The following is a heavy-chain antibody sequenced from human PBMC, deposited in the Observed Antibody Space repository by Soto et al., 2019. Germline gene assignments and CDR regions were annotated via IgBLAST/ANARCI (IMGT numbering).Heavy chain of an antibody. J-gene: IGHJ5*02. CDR3: ARGGDIVVVPAAYNWFDP. V-gene: IGHV4-34*01. D-gene: IGHD2-2*01. CDR2: INHSGST. CDR1: GGSFSGYY. Sequence: QVQLQQWGAGLLKPSETLSLTCAVYGGSFSGYYWSWIRQPPGKGLEWIGEINHSGSTNYNPSLKSRVTISVDTSKNQFSLKLSSVTAADTALYYCARGGDIVVVPAAYNWFDPWGQGTLVTVSS.